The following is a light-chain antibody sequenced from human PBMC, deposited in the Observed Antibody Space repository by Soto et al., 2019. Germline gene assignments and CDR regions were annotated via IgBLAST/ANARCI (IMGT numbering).Light chain of an antibody. CDR2: AAS. Sequence: IHLTQSPSSLSASVGDRVTVTRRASQGISTFLAWYQQKPGKAPKVLMYAASTLQSGVPSRFSGSGSGTDFTLTISSLQPEDSATYYCQQLNSTSLTFGGGTKVDIK. CDR3: QQLNSTSLT. V-gene: IGKV1-9*01. J-gene: IGKJ4*01. CDR1: QGISTF.